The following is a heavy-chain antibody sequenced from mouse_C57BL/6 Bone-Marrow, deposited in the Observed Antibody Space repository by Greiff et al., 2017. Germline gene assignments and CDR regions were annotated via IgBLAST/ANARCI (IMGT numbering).Heavy chain of an antibody. Sequence: QVQLQQPGAELVMPGASVKLSCKASGYTFTSYWMHWVKQRPGQGLEWIGEIDPSDSYTNYNPKFKGKSTLTVDKSSSTAYMQLSSLTSEDSAVYYWAREEASYYSKYVDAMDYWGQGTSVTVSS. J-gene: IGHJ4*01. CDR3: AREEASYYSKYVDAMDY. V-gene: IGHV1-69*01. CDR1: GYTFTSYW. CDR2: IDPSDSYT. D-gene: IGHD2-5*01.